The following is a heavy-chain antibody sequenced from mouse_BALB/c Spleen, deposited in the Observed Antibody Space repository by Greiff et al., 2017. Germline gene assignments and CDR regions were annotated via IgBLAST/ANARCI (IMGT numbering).Heavy chain of an antibody. CDR3: ARNPYGSGYLPWFAY. CDR2: IWSGGST. CDR1: GFSLTSYG. J-gene: IGHJ3*01. V-gene: IGHV2-2*02. Sequence: QVHVKQSGPGLVQPSQSLSITCTVSGFSLTSYGVHWIRQSPGKGLEWLGVIWSGGSTDYNAAFISRLSISKDNSKSQVFFKMNSLQTNDTAIYYCARNPYGSGYLPWFAYWGQGTLVTVSA. D-gene: IGHD1-1*01.